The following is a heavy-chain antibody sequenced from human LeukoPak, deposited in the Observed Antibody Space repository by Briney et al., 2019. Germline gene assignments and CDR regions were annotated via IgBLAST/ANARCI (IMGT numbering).Heavy chain of an antibody. D-gene: IGHD2-2*01. V-gene: IGHV4-39*01. CDR2: IYYSGST. J-gene: IGHJ6*03. Sequence: SETLSLTCTVSGGSISSSSYYWGWIRQPPGKGLEWIGSIYYSGSTYYNPSLKSRVTISVDTSKNQFSLKLSSVTAADTAVYYCAALPAAMNYYYYYMDVWGKGTTVTISS. CDR1: GGSISSSSYY. CDR3: AALPAAMNYYYYYMDV.